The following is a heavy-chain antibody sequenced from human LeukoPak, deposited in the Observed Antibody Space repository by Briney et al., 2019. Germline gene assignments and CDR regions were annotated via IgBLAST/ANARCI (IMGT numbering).Heavy chain of an antibody. CDR1: GFTFDDHG. CDR3: ARDTRYGSGSPSFNY. V-gene: IGHV3-20*04. J-gene: IGHJ4*02. Sequence: GGSLRLSCAASGFTFDDHGMSWVRQAPGKGLEWVSGVNWNGGSTGYADSVKGRFTISRDNAKNSLYLQMNSLRAEDTALYYCARDTRYGSGSPSFNYWGQGTLVTVSS. D-gene: IGHD3-10*01. CDR2: VNWNGGST.